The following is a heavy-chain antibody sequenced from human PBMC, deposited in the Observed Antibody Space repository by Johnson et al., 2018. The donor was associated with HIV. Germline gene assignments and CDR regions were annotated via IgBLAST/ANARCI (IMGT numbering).Heavy chain of an antibody. J-gene: IGHJ3*02. CDR1: GFTFSSYA. D-gene: IGHD3-10*01. CDR2: ISSSGTSV. Sequence: MLLVESGGGLVKPGGSLRLSCAASGFTFSSYAMHWVRQAPGKGLEWVSYISSSGTSVYYADSVKGRFSISRDNAKHSLYLQMNSLRAEDTALYYCARQHYYGSGSYPGAFDIWGQGTMVTVSS. CDR3: ARQHYYGSGSYPGAFDI. V-gene: IGHV3-48*03.